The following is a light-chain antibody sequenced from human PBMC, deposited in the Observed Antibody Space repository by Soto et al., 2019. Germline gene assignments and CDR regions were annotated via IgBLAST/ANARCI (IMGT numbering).Light chain of an antibody. J-gene: IGKJ4*01. V-gene: IGKV1-12*01. CDR1: QGISSW. CDR3: QQPNSFPPFT. CDR2: AAS. Sequence: DIQMTQSPSSVSASVGDRVTITCRASQGISSWLAWCQQKPGKAPKLLIYAASSLQSGVPSRFGGSGSGTDFTLTIISLQPEDFATYYCQQPNSFPPFTFGGGTKVEIK.